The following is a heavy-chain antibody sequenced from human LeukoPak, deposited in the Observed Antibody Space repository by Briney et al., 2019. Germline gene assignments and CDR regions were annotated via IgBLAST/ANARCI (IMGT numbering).Heavy chain of an antibody. J-gene: IGHJ4*02. V-gene: IGHV3-49*04. Sequence: GGSLRLSCTASGFTFGDYAMSWVRQAPGKGLEWVGVIRSKAYGGTTEYAASVKGRFTISRDDSRSIAYLQMNSLKTEDTAVYYCTRPYYYDSSGLCYWGQGTLVTVSS. CDR1: GFTFGDYA. D-gene: IGHD3-22*01. CDR2: IRSKAYGGTT. CDR3: TRPYYYDSSGLCY.